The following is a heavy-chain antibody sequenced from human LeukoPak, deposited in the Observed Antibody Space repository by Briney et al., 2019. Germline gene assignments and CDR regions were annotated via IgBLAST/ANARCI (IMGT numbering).Heavy chain of an antibody. CDR3: AKDKLRDWYFDL. V-gene: IGHV4-39*07. D-gene: IGHD3-10*01. J-gene: IGHJ2*01. CDR1: SGSISTSNYY. Sequence: SETLSLTCTVSSGSISTSNYYWGWVRQPPGKALEWIGNIFYTGSTYYSPSLKSRVTISLDTSRNQFSLRLNSVTAADTAVYYCAKDKLRDWYFDLWGRGTLVTVSS. CDR2: IFYTGST.